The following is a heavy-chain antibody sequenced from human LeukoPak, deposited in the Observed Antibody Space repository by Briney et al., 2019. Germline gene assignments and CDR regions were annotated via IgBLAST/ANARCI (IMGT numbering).Heavy chain of an antibody. Sequence: GGSLRLSCAASGFTFSSYAMSWVRQAPGKGLEWVSVISGSGGSTYYADSVKGRFTISRDNSKNTLYLQMNSLRAEDTAVYYCARAPGGYFDWPYYFDYWGQGTLVTVSS. CDR1: GFTFSSYA. J-gene: IGHJ4*02. D-gene: IGHD3-9*01. V-gene: IGHV3-23*01. CDR2: ISGSGGST. CDR3: ARAPGGYFDWPYYFDY.